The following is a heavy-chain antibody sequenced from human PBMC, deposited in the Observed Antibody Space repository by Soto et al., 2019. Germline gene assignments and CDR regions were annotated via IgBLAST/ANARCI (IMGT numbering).Heavy chain of an antibody. J-gene: IGHJ4*02. Sequence: ASVKVSCKASGYTFTSYAINWVRQAPGQGLEWMGWLNPANGDTGYSQNFQGRVTITRDTSVSTAYMEMNSLRSEDTAVYYCARKDYYGSGIYYFDSWGQGTQVTVSS. CDR1: GYTFTSYA. CDR2: LNPANGDT. V-gene: IGHV1-3*01. D-gene: IGHD3-10*01. CDR3: ARKDYYGSGIYYFDS.